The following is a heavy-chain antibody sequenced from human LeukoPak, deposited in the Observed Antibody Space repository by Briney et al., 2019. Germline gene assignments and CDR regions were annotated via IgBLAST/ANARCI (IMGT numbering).Heavy chain of an antibody. Sequence: GESLKISCKGSGYTFSSYWIAWVRQMPGKGLEWMGIIYPGDSDTRYSPSFEGQVTISADKTISTAYLQWNSLKASDTATYYCARYSPDVVVAPSAQLDYWGQGTLVTVSS. CDR3: ARYSPDVVVAPSAQLDY. V-gene: IGHV5-51*01. CDR1: GYTFSSYW. CDR2: IYPGDSDT. D-gene: IGHD2-2*01. J-gene: IGHJ4*02.